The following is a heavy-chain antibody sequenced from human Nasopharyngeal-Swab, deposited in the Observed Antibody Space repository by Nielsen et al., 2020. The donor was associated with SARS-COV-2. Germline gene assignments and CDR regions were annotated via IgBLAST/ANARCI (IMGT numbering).Heavy chain of an antibody. CDR1: GYSFTSYW. CDR2: IDPSDSYT. CDR3: ATASGSYYHYYYMDV. J-gene: IGHJ6*03. D-gene: IGHD1-26*01. V-gene: IGHV5-10-1*01. Sequence: GSLRLSCKGSGYSFTSYWISWVRQMPGKGLEWMGRIDPSDSYTNYSPSFQGHVTISADKSISTAYLQWSSLKASDTAMYYCATASGSYYHYYYMDVWGKGTTVTVSS.